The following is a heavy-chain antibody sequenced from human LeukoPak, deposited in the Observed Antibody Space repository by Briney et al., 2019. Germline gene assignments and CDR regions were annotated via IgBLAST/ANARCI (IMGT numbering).Heavy chain of an antibody. CDR1: GDSISSSSSY. V-gene: IGHV4-39*01. CDR2: IYYSGST. CDR3: ARAYYDILTGYYIPHPPYYFDY. J-gene: IGHJ4*02. Sequence: PSETLSLTCTVSGDSISSSSSYWGWIRQPPGKGLEWIGSIYYSGSTYYNPSLKSRVTISVDTSKNQFSLKLSSVTAADTAVYYCARAYYDILTGYYIPHPPYYFDYWGQGTLVTVSS. D-gene: IGHD3-9*01.